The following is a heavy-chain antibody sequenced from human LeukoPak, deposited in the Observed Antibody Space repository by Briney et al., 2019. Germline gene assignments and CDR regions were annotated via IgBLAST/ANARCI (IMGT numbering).Heavy chain of an antibody. V-gene: IGHV4-39*07. CDR3: ARTITGKDAGFDI. Sequence: SETLSLTCTVSGGSISSSSYYWGWIRQPPGKGLEWIGSIYYSGSTYYNPSLKSRVTISVDTSKNQFSLKLSSVTAADTAVYYCARTITGKDAGFDIWGQGTMVTVSS. J-gene: IGHJ3*02. D-gene: IGHD1-20*01. CDR1: GGSISSSSYY. CDR2: IYYSGST.